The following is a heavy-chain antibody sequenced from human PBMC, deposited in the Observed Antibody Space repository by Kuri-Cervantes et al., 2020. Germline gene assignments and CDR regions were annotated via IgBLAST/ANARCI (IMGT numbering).Heavy chain of an antibody. D-gene: IGHD3-22*01. J-gene: IGHJ1*01. CDR2: INPSGGST. V-gene: IGHV1-46*01. Sequence: ASVKVSCKASGYTFTSYYMHWVRQAPGQGLEWMGIINPSGGSTSYAQKFQGRVTMTRDTSTSTVYMELSSLRSEDTAVYYCARNYDSSGYGPNEYSQHWGQGTLVTVSS. CDR3: ARNYDSSGYGPNEYSQH. CDR1: GYTFTSYY.